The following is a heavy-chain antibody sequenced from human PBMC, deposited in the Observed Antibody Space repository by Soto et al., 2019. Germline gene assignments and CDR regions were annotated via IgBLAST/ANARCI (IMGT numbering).Heavy chain of an antibody. Sequence: PSETLSLTCTVSGDSISSGDYYWSWIRQSPGKGLEWIGHIYYSGSTYYNPALKSRVTISVDTSTNQFSLKLSSVTAADTAVYHCAQSRYCSSTCCCTRGDYFESWGQGTLVAVCS. CDR1: GDSISSGDYY. V-gene: IGHV4-30-4*01. D-gene: IGHD2-2*01. CDR2: IYYSGST. CDR3: AQSRYCSSTCCCTRGDYFES. J-gene: IGHJ4*02.